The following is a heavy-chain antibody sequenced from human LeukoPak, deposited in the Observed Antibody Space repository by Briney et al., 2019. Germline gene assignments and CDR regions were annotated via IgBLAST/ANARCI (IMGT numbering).Heavy chain of an antibody. D-gene: IGHD2-2*01. Sequence: SEPLSLTCTVSGGSISSSSYYWGWIRQPPGKGLEWIGSIYYSGSTYYNPSLKSRVTISVDTSKNQFSLKLSSVTAADTAVYYCARHDDIVVVPAATVAFDYWGQGTLVTVSS. CDR3: ARHDDIVVVPAATVAFDY. V-gene: IGHV4-39*01. CDR2: IYYSGST. J-gene: IGHJ4*02. CDR1: GGSISSSSYY.